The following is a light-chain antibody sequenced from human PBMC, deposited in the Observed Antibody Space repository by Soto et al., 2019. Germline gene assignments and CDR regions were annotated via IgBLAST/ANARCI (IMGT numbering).Light chain of an antibody. V-gene: IGKV3-20*01. CDR2: GAS. CDR1: QSVSSN. CDR3: QQYGSSGT. Sequence: IVMTESPATLSVSPGARATLSCRASQSVSSNLAWYQQKPGQAPRLLIYGASNRATGIPDRFSGSGSGTDFTLTISRLEPEDFAVYYCQQYGSSGTFSQGTKV. J-gene: IGKJ1*01.